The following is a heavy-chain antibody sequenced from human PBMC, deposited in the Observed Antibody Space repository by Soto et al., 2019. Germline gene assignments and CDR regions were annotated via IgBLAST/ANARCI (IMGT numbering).Heavy chain of an antibody. V-gene: IGHV3-9*01. CDR3: AKDKALGYCSGGSCYSSSYFDY. D-gene: IGHD2-15*01. Sequence: GGSLRLSCAASGFTFDDYAMHWVRQAPGKGLEWVSGISWNSGSIGYADSVKGRFTISRDNAKNSLYLQMNSLRAEDTALYYCAKDKALGYCSGGSCYSSSYFDYWGQGTLVTVSS. CDR1: GFTFDDYA. CDR2: ISWNSGSI. J-gene: IGHJ4*02.